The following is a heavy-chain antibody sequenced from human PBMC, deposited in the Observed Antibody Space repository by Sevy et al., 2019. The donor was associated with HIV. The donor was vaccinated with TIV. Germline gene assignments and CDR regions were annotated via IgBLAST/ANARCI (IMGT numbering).Heavy chain of an antibody. J-gene: IGHJ6*02. D-gene: IGHD5-18*01. CDR1: GGTFSSYA. Sequence: ASVKVSCKASGGTFSSYAIGWVRQAPGQGLEWMGGIIPIFGTANYAQKFQGRVTITADESTSTAYMELSSLGSEDTAVYYCARDPGYSYGTEGNYYYYGMDVWGQGTTVTVSS. CDR3: ARDPGYSYGTEGNYYYYGMDV. CDR2: IIPIFGTA. V-gene: IGHV1-69*13.